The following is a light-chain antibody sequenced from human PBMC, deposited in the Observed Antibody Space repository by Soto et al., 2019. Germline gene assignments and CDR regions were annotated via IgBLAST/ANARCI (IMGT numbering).Light chain of an antibody. J-gene: IGLJ2*01. CDR1: SSDGGGYNY. Sequence: QSALTQAASVSGSPGQSINISCTGTSSDGGGYNYVSWYQQHPGKAPKLMIYDVSNRPSGVSNRFSGSKSGNTASLTISGLQAEDEADYYCSSYISSITLVVVFGGGTKLTVL. V-gene: IGLV2-14*01. CDR2: DVS. CDR3: SSYISSITLVVV.